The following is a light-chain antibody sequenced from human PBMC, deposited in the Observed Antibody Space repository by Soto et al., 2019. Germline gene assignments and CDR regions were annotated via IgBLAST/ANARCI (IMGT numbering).Light chain of an antibody. Sequence: DIQITQYPSSLSASVGDRVTITCRASQGISTYLNWYQQKPGKAPKLLIFAASILQSGVPSRFSGSGSGTDFTLTISSLQAEDFATYYCQQNYITPPWTFGPGTKVDVK. CDR3: QQNYITPPWT. J-gene: IGKJ1*01. CDR2: AAS. V-gene: IGKV1-39*01. CDR1: QGISTY.